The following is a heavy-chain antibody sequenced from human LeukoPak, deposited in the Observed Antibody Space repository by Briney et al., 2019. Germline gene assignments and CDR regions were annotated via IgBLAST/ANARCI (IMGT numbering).Heavy chain of an antibody. CDR3: ARGPRQWLPDNWFDP. J-gene: IGHJ5*02. V-gene: IGHV1-8*01. CDR1: GYTFTSYD. CDR2: MNPNSGNT. D-gene: IGHD6-19*01. Sequence: VASAKVSCKASGYTFTSYDINWVRQATGQGLEWMGWMNPNSGNTGYAQKFQGRVTMTRNTSISTAYMELSSLRSEDTAVYYCARGPRQWLPDNWFDPWGQGTLVTVSS.